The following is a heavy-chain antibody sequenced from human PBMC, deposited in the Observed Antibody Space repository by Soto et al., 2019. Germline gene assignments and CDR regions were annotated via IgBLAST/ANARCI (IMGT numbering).Heavy chain of an antibody. CDR1: WCTFRSLG. D-gene: IGHD1-1*01. Sequence: PVGSLRNPWGVAWCTFRSLGVHRVRQAPGKGLEWVAVISYDGSNKYYADSVKGRFTISRDNSKNTLYLQMNSLRAEDTAVYYCAKDLEGWNADYYYYGMDVWGQGTTVSVSS. CDR3: AKDLEGWNADYYYYGMDV. V-gene: IGHV3-30*18. J-gene: IGHJ6*02. CDR2: ISYDGSNK.